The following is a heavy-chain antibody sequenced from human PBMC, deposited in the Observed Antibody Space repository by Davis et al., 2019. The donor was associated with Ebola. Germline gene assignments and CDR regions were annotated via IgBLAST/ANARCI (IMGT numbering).Heavy chain of an antibody. V-gene: IGHV4-34*01. Sequence: MPSETLSLTCAVYGGSFSGYYWSWIRQPPGKGLEWIGEINHSGITNYNPSLKSRVTISVDTSKNQFSLKLSSVTPEDTAVYYCAREYYYYYGMDVWGQGTTVTVSS. J-gene: IGHJ6*02. CDR2: INHSGIT. CDR1: GGSFSGYY. CDR3: AREYYYYYGMDV.